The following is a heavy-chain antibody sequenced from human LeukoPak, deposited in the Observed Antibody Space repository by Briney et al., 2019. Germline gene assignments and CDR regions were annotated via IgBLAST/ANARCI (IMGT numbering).Heavy chain of an antibody. CDR2: VYDSGST. V-gene: IGHV4-59*01. Sequence: SETLFLTCTVSGGSISGYYWTWIRQTPGKGLEWIGDVYDSGSTRNNPSLKSRLTISVDTSKNQFSLNLTSVTAADTAVYYCAREYYGMDVWGQGTTVTVSS. CDR3: AREYYGMDV. J-gene: IGHJ6*02. CDR1: GGSISGYY.